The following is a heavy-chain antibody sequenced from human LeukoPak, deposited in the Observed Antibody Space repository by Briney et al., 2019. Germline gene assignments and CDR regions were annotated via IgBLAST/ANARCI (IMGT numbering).Heavy chain of an antibody. CDR2: VYFSGST. CDR1: GGSINGYF. D-gene: IGHD3-16*01. V-gene: IGHV4-59*01. Sequence: SETVSLTCTVSGGSINGYFWSWIRQPPGKGLEWLGHVYFSGSTKYNPSLESRVAILIDTPKKQSSLKLSSVTAADTAVYYCARGQTAAGEIWYFDYWGQGSLLTVAS. J-gene: IGHJ4*02. CDR3: ARGQTAAGEIWYFDY.